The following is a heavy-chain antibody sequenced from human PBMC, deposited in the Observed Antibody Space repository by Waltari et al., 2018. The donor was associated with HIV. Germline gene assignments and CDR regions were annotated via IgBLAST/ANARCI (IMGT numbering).Heavy chain of an antibody. V-gene: IGHV3-30-3*01. CDR2: ISYDGSNK. CDR3: ARDPQYCSSTSCSYYFDY. Sequence: QVHLVESGGGVDPPGRYLRPSCAAPGFPFRNYAMHWGLQAPGKGLEWVAVISYDGSNKDYADSVKGRFTISRDNSKNTLYLQMNSLRAEDTAVYYCARDPQYCSSTSCSYYFDYWGQGTLVTVSS. D-gene: IGHD2-2*01. CDR1: GFPFRNYA. J-gene: IGHJ4*02.